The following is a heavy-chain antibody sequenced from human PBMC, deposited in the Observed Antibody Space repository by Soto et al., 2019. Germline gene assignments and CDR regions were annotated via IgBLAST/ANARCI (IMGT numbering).Heavy chain of an antibody. CDR3: ARPTMVRGIYYGMDV. V-gene: IGHV3-30-3*01. CDR2: ISYDGSNK. Sequence: QVQLVESGGGVVHPGGSLRLSCAASGFTFSSYAMHWVRQPPGKGLAGVAVISYDGSNKYYADSVKGRFTISRDNSKNTLYLQMNSLRAEDTDVYYCARPTMVRGIYYGMDVWGQGTTVTVSS. J-gene: IGHJ6*02. CDR1: GFTFSSYA. D-gene: IGHD3-10*01.